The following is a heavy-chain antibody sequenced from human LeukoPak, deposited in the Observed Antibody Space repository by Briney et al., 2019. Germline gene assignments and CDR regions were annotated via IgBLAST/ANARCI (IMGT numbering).Heavy chain of an antibody. V-gene: IGHV3-48*04. CDR2: ISSSSSTI. CDR3: ARDLDLWYFDL. CDR1: GFTFSSYS. J-gene: IGHJ2*01. Sequence: GGSLRLSCAASGFTFSSYSMNWVRQAPGKGLEWVSYISSSSSTIYYADSVKGRFTISRDNAKNSLYLQMNSLRAEDTAVYYCARDLDLWYFDLWGRGTLVTVSS.